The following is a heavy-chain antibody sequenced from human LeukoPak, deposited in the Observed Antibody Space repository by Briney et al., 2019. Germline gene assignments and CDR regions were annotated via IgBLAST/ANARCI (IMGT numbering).Heavy chain of an antibody. V-gene: IGHV4-34*01. Sequence: PSETLSLTCAVDGGSFSVPYWTWVRHPPGKGLEWIGESTHRGSTNYNPSLKSRLSISVDTSKSQFSLKLTSVTAADTAVYHCARGQTGAAALDFWGPGTLVTVSS. D-gene: IGHD2-2*01. J-gene: IGHJ4*02. CDR1: GGSFSVPY. CDR3: ARGQTGAAALDF. CDR2: STHRGST.